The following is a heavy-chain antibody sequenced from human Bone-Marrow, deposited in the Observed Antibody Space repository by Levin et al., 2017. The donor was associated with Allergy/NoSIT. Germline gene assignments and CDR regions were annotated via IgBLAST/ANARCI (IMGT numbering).Heavy chain of an antibody. Sequence: PGGSLRLSCAASGFTFSNYGMHWVRQAPGKGLEWVAAISFDGSSKSYADFLRGRFTVSRDDSKNTLYLEMNSLRPADTAVKYCAKPGVHMVVVGSSFESWGQGTLVTVSS. D-gene: IGHD2-21*01. CDR2: ISFDGSSK. V-gene: IGHV3-30*18. J-gene: IGHJ4*02. CDR3: AKPGVHMVVVGSSFES. CDR1: GFTFSNYG.